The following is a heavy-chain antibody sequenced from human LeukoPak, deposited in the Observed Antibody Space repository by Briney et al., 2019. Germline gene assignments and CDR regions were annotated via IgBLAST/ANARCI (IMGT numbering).Heavy chain of an antibody. D-gene: IGHD3-16*01. J-gene: IGHJ4*02. CDR1: GFTFSSYG. CDR3: AKGSRIWGNYYFDF. CDR2: IWYDGSNK. V-gene: IGHV3-33*06. Sequence: GGSLRLSCAASGFTFSSYGMHWVRQAPGKGLEWVAVIWYDGSNKYYADSVKGRFTISRDSSKNTLYLQMNSLRAEDAAVYYCAKGSRIWGNYYFDFWGQGTLVTVSS.